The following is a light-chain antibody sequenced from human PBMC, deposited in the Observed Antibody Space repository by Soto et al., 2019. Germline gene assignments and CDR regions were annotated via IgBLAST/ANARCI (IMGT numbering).Light chain of an antibody. J-gene: IGKJ4*01. CDR3: QQYGDSPLT. V-gene: IGKV3-20*01. CDR2: GAS. CDR1: QSVDSY. Sequence: EIVLTQSPVTLSLSPGERATLSCRASQSVDSYLTWYQQNPGQAPRLLIYGASTRATGIPDRFSGSGSGTDFTLTISRLEPEDFAVYYCQQYGDSPLTFGGGTKVEVK.